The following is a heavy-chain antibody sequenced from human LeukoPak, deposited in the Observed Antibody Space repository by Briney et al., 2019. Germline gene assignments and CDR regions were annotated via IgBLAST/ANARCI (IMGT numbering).Heavy chain of an antibody. CDR1: GFTFSNYW. Sequence: GGSLRLSCVASGFTFSNYWMTWVRQAPGKGLEWVANIKQDGSEKYYVDSVKGRFTISRDNAKNSLSLQMNSLRVEDTAVYYCARAGSSWYGEWFDPWGQGTLVTVSS. V-gene: IGHV3-7*01. D-gene: IGHD6-13*01. J-gene: IGHJ5*02. CDR2: IKQDGSEK. CDR3: ARAGSSWYGEWFDP.